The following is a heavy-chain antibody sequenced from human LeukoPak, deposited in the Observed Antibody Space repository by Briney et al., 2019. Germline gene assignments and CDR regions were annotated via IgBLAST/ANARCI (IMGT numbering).Heavy chain of an antibody. Sequence: PSETLSLTCNVSGGSISDNDYSWDWIRQPPGKGLEWMGYIHYSGTTYSNPSLKSQISISVDTSKSQFSLKLRSVTAADTAVYYCARRYYFVSGSYYPFDFWGQGTLVTVSS. V-gene: IGHV4-39*01. CDR1: GGSISDNDYS. J-gene: IGHJ4*02. CDR2: IHYSGTT. D-gene: IGHD3-10*01. CDR3: ARRYYFVSGSYYPFDF.